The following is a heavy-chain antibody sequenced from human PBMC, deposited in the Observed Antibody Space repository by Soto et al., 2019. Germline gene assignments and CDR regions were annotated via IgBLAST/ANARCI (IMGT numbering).Heavy chain of an antibody. CDR2: INPSGGST. D-gene: IGHD1-26*01. J-gene: IGHJ4*02. CDR3: AREWEGAYYFDY. CDR1: GFSFTGYY. Sequence: ASVKVSCKASGFSFTGYYMHWVRQAPGQGLEWMGIINPSGGSTSYAQKFQGRVTMTRDTSTSTVYMELSSLRSEDTAVYYCAREWEGAYYFDYWGQGTLVTVSS. V-gene: IGHV1-46*01.